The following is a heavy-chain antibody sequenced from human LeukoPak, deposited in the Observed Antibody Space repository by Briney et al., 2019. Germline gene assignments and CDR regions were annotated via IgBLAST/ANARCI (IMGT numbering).Heavy chain of an antibody. V-gene: IGHV5-51*01. CDR1: GYSFTSYW. D-gene: IGHD2-2*01. Sequence: GESLKISCKGSGYSFTSYWIGWVRQMPGSGLEWMGVINPAGSRTRYSPSFQGQVTISVDKSINTAYPQWSSLRASDTAIFYCARLHSPYCTTTTCYDAYYLDFWGQGTLVTVSS. CDR3: ARLHSPYCTTTTCYDAYYLDF. CDR2: INPAGSRT. J-gene: IGHJ4*02.